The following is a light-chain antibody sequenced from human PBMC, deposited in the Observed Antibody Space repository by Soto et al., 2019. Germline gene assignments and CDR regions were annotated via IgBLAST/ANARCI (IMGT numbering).Light chain of an antibody. J-gene: IGLJ1*01. Sequence: QSALTQPASVSGSPGQSSTIPCTGTSSDVGGYNYVSWYQQHPGKAPKLMIYDVSNRPSGVSNRFSGSKSGKRASLTISGLQAEDEADYYCSSYTSSSSYVFGTGTKLTV. V-gene: IGLV2-14*01. CDR1: SSDVGGYNY. CDR3: SSYTSSSSYV. CDR2: DVS.